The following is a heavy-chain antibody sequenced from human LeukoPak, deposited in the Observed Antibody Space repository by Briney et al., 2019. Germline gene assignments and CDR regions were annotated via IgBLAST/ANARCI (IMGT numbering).Heavy chain of an antibody. V-gene: IGHV4-59*01. Sequence: SETLSLTCTVSGGSISSYYWSWVRQPPGKGLEWIGYIYYSGSTNYNPSLKIPVTISVDTSNNQFSLKLSSVTAADTAVYYWASKIAVAGTWVFDYWGQGTLVTVSS. CDR2: IYYSGST. CDR3: ASKIAVAGTWVFDY. J-gene: IGHJ4*02. D-gene: IGHD6-19*01. CDR1: GGSISSYY.